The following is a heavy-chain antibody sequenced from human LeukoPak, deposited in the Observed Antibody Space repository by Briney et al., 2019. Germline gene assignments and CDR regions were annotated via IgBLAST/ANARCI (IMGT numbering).Heavy chain of an antibody. Sequence: SETLSLTCTVSGGSIGSFYWSWIRQPPGKGLEWIGYLYYSGSTNYNPSLKSRVTISVDTSKNQFSLKLSSVTAADTAVYYCARLNSGWYPYWGQGILVTVSS. CDR3: ARLNSGWYPY. V-gene: IGHV4-59*01. J-gene: IGHJ4*02. CDR1: GGSIGSFY. D-gene: IGHD6-19*01. CDR2: LYYSGST.